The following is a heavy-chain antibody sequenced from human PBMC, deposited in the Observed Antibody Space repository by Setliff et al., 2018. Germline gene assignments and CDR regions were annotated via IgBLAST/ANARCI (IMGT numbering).Heavy chain of an antibody. D-gene: IGHD6-13*01. V-gene: IGHV4-61*08. Sequence: PSETLSLTCTVSGGSISSGGYYWSWIRQHPGKGLEWIGYIYYSGRPNYNPSLKSRVTISLDTSKNQFSLRLPSVTAADTAAYYCARTQGEQQLTHPYYYYYYMDVWGKGTTVTVSS. CDR3: ARTQGEQQLTHPYYYYYYMDV. J-gene: IGHJ6*03. CDR1: GGSISSGGYY. CDR2: IYYSGRP.